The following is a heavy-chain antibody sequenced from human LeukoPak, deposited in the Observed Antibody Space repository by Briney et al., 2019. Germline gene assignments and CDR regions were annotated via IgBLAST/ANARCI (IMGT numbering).Heavy chain of an antibody. J-gene: IGHJ4*02. Sequence: SQTLSLTCTVSGGSMSSGGYYRSWIRQHPGKGLEWIGYIYYSGSTYYNPSLKSRVTISVDTSKNQFSLKLSSVTAADTAVYYCARAVRKGSALDYWGQGTLVTVSS. V-gene: IGHV4-31*03. CDR2: IYYSGST. CDR1: GGSMSSGGYY. D-gene: IGHD6-6*01. CDR3: ARAVRKGSALDY.